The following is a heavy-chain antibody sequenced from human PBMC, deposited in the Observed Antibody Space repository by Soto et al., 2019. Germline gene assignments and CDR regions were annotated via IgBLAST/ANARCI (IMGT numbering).Heavy chain of an antibody. CDR1: GGSFSSFA. CDR3: ARGLDTTVAHSHN. CDR2: FIPLFGAT. D-gene: IGHD1-1*01. J-gene: IGHJ1*01. Sequence: GASVKVSCKASGGSFSSFAINWVRQAPGQGLEWMGDFIPLFGATNYAQTFQGRVTFTADESTTTAYMELRSLTSNDTAVYYCARGLDTTVAHSHNWGQGALVTVS. V-gene: IGHV1-69*13.